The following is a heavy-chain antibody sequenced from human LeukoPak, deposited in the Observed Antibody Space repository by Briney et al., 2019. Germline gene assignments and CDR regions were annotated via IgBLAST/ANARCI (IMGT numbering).Heavy chain of an antibody. Sequence: PGRSLRFSCAASGFTFSSYGMHWVRQAPGKGLEWVAVISYDGTNKYYADSVKGRFTISRDNSKNTLYLQMNSLRPEDTAVYYCAKPSVSGWYYFDSWGQGTLVTVSS. CDR1: GFTFSSYG. J-gene: IGHJ4*02. D-gene: IGHD6-19*01. CDR3: AKPSVSGWYYFDS. V-gene: IGHV3-30*18. CDR2: ISYDGTNK.